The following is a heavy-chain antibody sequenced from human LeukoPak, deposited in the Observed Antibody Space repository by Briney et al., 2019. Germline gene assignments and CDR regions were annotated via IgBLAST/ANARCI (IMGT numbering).Heavy chain of an antibody. CDR1: GFTFSSYA. J-gene: IGHJ4*02. Sequence: GGSLRLSCAASGFTFSSYAMHWVRQAPGKGLEWVAIISYDGSKKNYADSVKGRFTISRDNSKNALYLQMSSLRAEDTAVYYCAKDGYSSSSAFDYWGQGTLVTVSS. CDR3: AKDGYSSSSAFDY. D-gene: IGHD6-6*01. CDR2: ISYDGSKK. V-gene: IGHV3-30*04.